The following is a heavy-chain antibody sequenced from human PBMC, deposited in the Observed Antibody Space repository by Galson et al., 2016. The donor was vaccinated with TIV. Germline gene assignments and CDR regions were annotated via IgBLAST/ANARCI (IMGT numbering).Heavy chain of an antibody. D-gene: IGHD4-17*01. CDR1: GYTFTGYY. Sequence: SVKVSCKASGYTFTGYYIHYVRQAPGQGLEWMGWINPNSGDTNYAQKFQSRVTMTRDTSISTAYMELSRLRSDDTAMYYCARDLSPETTTPFDPWGQGTLVIVSS. CDR2: INPNSGDT. CDR3: ARDLSPETTTPFDP. J-gene: IGHJ5*02. V-gene: IGHV1-2*02.